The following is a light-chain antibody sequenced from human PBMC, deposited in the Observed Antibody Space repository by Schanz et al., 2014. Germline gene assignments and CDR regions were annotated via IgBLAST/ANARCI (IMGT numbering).Light chain of an antibody. CDR1: QSVSSSY. CDR2: GAS. Sequence: EIVLTQSPGTLSLSPGERATLSCRASQSVSSSYLVWYQQKPGQAPRLLIYGASSRATGIPDRFSGSGSGTDFTLTISRLEPEDFAVYYCQQYGSLPRTFGGGTNVEIK. J-gene: IGKJ4*01. V-gene: IGKV3-20*01. CDR3: QQYGSLPRT.